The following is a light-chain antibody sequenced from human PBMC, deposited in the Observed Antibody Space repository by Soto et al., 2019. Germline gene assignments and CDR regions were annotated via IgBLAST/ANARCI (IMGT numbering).Light chain of an antibody. CDR1: QSVSSSY. J-gene: IGKJ1*01. CDR3: QQYGSSPPWT. CDR2: GVS. V-gene: IGKV3-20*01. Sequence: EIVWTQSPGTLSLSPGERATLSCRASQSVSSSYLAWYQQKPGQAPRLLIYGVSSRATGIPDRFSGSGSGTDFTLPISRLEPEDFAVYYCQQYGSSPPWTFGQGTKVEIK.